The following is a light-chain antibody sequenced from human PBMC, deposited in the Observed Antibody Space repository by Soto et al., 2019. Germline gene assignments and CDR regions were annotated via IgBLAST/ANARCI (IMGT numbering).Light chain of an antibody. V-gene: IGKV3-11*01. CDR2: DAS. CDR3: QQYYSTPYT. J-gene: IGKJ2*01. CDR1: QSVRTY. Sequence: EIVLTQSPVTLSLSPGERATLSCRASQSVRTYLAWYQVKPGQAPRLLIYDASRRASGVPARFSGSGSGTDFTLTISSLQAEDVAVYYCQQYYSTPYTFGQGTKLEI.